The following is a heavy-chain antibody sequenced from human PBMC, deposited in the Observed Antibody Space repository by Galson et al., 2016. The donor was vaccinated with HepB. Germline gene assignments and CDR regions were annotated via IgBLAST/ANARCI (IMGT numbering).Heavy chain of an antibody. CDR3: AREDDYYDSSAYHDAFDI. V-gene: IGHV3-33*01. CDR1: GFTFSRLG. CDR2: IWNDGSKK. D-gene: IGHD3-22*01. J-gene: IGHJ3*02. Sequence: SLGLSCAASGFTFSRLGMHWVRQAPGKGLEWVAVIWNDGSKKYYADSVKGRFTISRDNSKNTLFLQMKSLRAEDTAVYYCAREDDYYDSSAYHDAFDIWGQGTMVTVSS.